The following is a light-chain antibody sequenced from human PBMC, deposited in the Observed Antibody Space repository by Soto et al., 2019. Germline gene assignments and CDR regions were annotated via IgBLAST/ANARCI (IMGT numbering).Light chain of an antibody. CDR3: RQRSNWPPVT. CDR2: DAS. V-gene: IGKV3-11*01. CDR1: QSVSSY. Sequence: EIVLTQSPATLSLSPGERATLSCRASQSVSSYLAWYQQKPGQAPRLLIYDASNRATGIPARFSGSGSGTDLPLTISSLEPEDFAIYYCRQRSNWPPVTFGGGTKVEIK. J-gene: IGKJ4*01.